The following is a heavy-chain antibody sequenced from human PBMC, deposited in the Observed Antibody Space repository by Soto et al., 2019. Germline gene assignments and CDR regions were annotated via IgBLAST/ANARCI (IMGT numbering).Heavy chain of an antibody. CDR3: ARQRTTVVTQAYFDH. J-gene: IGHJ4*02. CDR2: IYYSGRT. V-gene: IGHV4-39*01. CDR1: GESISSSSYY. D-gene: IGHD2-21*02. Sequence: SQTLSLTCIVAGESISSSSYYWGWIRQPPGKGLEWIGSIYYSGRTYYNPSFKSRVTISIDTSKNQFSLKLSSVTATDTAVYYCARQRTTVVTQAYFDHWGQGALVTVSS.